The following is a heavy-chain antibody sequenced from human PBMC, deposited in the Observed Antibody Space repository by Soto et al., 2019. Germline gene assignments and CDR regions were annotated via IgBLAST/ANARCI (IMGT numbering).Heavy chain of an antibody. CDR3: ARGIATGQLDP. Sequence: VASVKVSCKASGYTFTRYTMSWVRQAPGQRLEWMGWINPDNGNTKSSQKFQDRVIITRDTSASTAYMDLSSLRSEDTAVYYCARGIATGQLDPWGQGTLVTFSS. D-gene: IGHD2-15*01. V-gene: IGHV1-3*01. J-gene: IGHJ5*02. CDR2: INPDNGNT. CDR1: GYTFTRYT.